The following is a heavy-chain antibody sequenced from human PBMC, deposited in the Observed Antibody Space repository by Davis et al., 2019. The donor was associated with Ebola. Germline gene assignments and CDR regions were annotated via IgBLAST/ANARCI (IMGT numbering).Heavy chain of an antibody. CDR1: AYTFTDYY. J-gene: IGHJ4*01. D-gene: IGHD3-3*01. Sequence: ASVKVSCKASAYTFTDYYIHWVRQAPGQGLEWMGWINPNSGGTNSAQKLQGRVNMTTDTSTSTGYMELRSLRSDDTAVYYCVSDFWSYLPAHWGQGTLVTVSS. CDR3: VSDFWSYLPAH. CDR2: INPNSGGT. V-gene: IGHV1-2*02.